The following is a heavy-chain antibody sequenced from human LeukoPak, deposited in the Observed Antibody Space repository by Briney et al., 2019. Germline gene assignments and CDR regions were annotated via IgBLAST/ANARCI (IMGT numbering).Heavy chain of an antibody. D-gene: IGHD1-26*01. J-gene: IGHJ4*02. CDR2: MNPNSGNT. CDR3: ARDRFPYSGSYSFQPFDY. CDR1: GYTFPSYD. V-gene: IGHV1-8*03. Sequence: ASVKVSCKASGYTFPSYDINWVRQATGQGLEWMGWMNPNSGNTGYAQKFQGRVTITRNTSISTAYMELSSLRSEDTAVYYCARDRFPYSGSYSFQPFDYWGQGTLVTVSS.